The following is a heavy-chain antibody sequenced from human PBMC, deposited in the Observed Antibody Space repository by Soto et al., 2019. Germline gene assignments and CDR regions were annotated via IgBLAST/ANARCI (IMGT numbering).Heavy chain of an antibody. D-gene: IGHD3-3*01. CDR2: TYYRSKWYN. V-gene: IGHV6-1*01. J-gene: IGHJ6*02. Sequence: SQTLSLTCAISGDSVSSNSAAWNWIRQSPSRGLEWLGRTYYRSKWYNDYAVSVKSRITINPDTSKNQFSLQLNSVTPEDTAVYYCARGKDDFWSVYRDKYGMDVWGQGTTVTVSS. CDR3: ARGKDDFWSVYRDKYGMDV. CDR1: GDSVSSNSAA.